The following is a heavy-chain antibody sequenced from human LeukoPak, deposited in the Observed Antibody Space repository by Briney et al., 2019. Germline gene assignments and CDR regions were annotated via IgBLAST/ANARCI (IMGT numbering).Heavy chain of an antibody. CDR2: ISWNSGSI. CDR3: AKAPYGSGSYAFDY. Sequence: GGSLRLSCAASGFTFDDYAMHWVRQAPGKGLEWVSGISWNSGSIGYADSVKGRFTISRDNAKNSLYLQMNSLRAEGTALYYCAKAPYGSGSYAFDYWGQGTLVTVSS. J-gene: IGHJ4*02. D-gene: IGHD3-10*01. CDR1: GFTFDDYA. V-gene: IGHV3-9*01.